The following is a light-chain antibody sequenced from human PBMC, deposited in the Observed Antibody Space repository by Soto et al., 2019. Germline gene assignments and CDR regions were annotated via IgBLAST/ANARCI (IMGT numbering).Light chain of an antibody. CDR2: DND. Sequence: QSVLTQPPSASGTPGQRVAISCSGSSSTFGSNAVNWYQQLPGTAPKLLIYDNDQRPSGVPDRFSASKSGTSASLAISGLQSDDAADYYCAAWYVSLNGPVFGGGTKLTVL. J-gene: IGLJ2*01. CDR3: AAWYVSLNGPV. V-gene: IGLV1-44*01. CDR1: SSTFGSNA.